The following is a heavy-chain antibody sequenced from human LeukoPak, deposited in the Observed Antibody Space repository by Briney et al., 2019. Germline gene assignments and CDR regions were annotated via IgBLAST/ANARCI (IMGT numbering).Heavy chain of an antibody. CDR1: GFTFSSYD. CDR2: IGLGGDT. Sequence: GSLRLSCVGSGFTFSSYDMHWVRQGPGKGLEWVSVIGLGGDTSYEGSVQGRFTISRENARNSLYLQLSGLTAGDTADYYVVREKRTANALDVWGHGTLVTVSS. J-gene: IGHJ3*01. V-gene: IGHV3-13*01. CDR3: VREKRTANALDV.